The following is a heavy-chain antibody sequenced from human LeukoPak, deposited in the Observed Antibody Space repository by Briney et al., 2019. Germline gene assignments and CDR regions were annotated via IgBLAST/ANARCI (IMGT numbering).Heavy chain of an antibody. V-gene: IGHV4-59*01. CDR1: GGSISSYY. Sequence: SETLSLTCTVSGGSISSYYWSWIRQPPGKGLEWIGYIYYSGSTNYNPSLKSRVTISVDTSKNQFSLKLSSVTAADTAVYYCASSNYDFWSGYSTPFDYWGQGTLVTVSS. J-gene: IGHJ4*02. D-gene: IGHD3-3*01. CDR2: IYYSGST. CDR3: ASSNYDFWSGYSTPFDY.